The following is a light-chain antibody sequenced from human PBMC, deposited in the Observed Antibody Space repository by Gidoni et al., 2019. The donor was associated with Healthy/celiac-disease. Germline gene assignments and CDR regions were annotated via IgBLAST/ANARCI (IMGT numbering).Light chain of an antibody. CDR1: QSVLYSSNNKNY. V-gene: IGKV4-1*01. J-gene: IGKJ1*01. CDR2: WAS. CDR3: QQYYSTPKGT. Sequence: DIVMTQSPESLAVSLGERATINCKSSQSVLYSSNNKNYLAWYQQKPGQPPKLLIYWASTRESGVPDRFSGSGSGTDFTLTISSLQAEDVAVYYCQQYYSTPKGTFGQXTKVEIK.